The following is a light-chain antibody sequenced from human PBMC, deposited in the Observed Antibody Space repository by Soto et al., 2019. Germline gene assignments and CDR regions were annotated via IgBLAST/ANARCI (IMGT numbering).Light chain of an antibody. Sequence: QSVLTQPASVSGSPGQSITISCTGTSSDIGGYNYVSWYQQHPGKVPKLMIFVVSNRPSGVSYRFSGSKSGNTASLTISGLQAEDEADYYCSSYTGSSTLYVFGTGTKVTVL. J-gene: IGLJ1*01. CDR3: SSYTGSSTLYV. CDR1: SSDIGGYNY. V-gene: IGLV2-14*01. CDR2: VVS.